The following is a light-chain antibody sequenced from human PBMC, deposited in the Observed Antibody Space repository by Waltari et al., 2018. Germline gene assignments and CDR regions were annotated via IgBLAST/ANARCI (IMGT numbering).Light chain of an antibody. CDR3: QQRSNWPPGLT. CDR2: DAS. V-gene: IGKV3-11*01. CDR1: QSVSSY. Sequence: EIVLTQSPATLSLSPGERATPSFRASQSVSSYLAWYQQKPGQAPRLLIYDASNRATGIPARFSGSGSGTDFTLTISSLEPEDFAVYYCQQRSNWPPGLTFGGGTKVEIK. J-gene: IGKJ4*01.